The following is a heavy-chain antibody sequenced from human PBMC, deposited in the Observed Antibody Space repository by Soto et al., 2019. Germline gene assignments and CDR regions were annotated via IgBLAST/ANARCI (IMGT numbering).Heavy chain of an antibody. Sequence: ASVKVCCKASGGTFSSYAMSWVRQAPGQGLEWMGGIIPIFGTANYAQKFQGRVTITADESTSTAYMELSSLRSEDTAVYYCARGGVLSGYSSTSFDPWGQGTLVTVSS. V-gene: IGHV1-69*13. J-gene: IGHJ5*02. D-gene: IGHD3-22*01. CDR1: GGTFSSYA. CDR3: ARGGVLSGYSSTSFDP. CDR2: IIPIFGTA.